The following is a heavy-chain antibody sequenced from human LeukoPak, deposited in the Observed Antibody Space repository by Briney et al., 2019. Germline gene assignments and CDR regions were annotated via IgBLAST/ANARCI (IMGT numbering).Heavy chain of an antibody. D-gene: IGHD1-26*01. CDR2: ISAYNGNT. V-gene: IGHV1-18*01. CDR1: GYTFTSYG. Sequence: ASVKVSCKASGYTFTSYGISWVRQAPGQGLEWVGWISAYNGNTNYAQKLQGRVTMTTDTSTSTDYMELRRLRSGATDVYYCAWAPVGACVYWGQGTLVTVSS. J-gene: IGHJ4*02. CDR3: AWAPVGACVY.